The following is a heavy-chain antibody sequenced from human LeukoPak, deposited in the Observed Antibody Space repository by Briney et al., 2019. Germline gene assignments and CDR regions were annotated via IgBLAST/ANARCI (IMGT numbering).Heavy chain of an antibody. Sequence: GGSLRLSCAASGFSFSSYAMSWVRQAPGKGLEWVSAISGSGGSTYYADSVKGRFTISRDNSKNTLYLQMNSLRAEDTAVYYCAKRARGVIISDIDYWGQGTLVTVSS. CDR2: ISGSGGST. CDR1: GFSFSSYA. J-gene: IGHJ4*02. CDR3: AKRARGVIISDIDY. D-gene: IGHD3-10*01. V-gene: IGHV3-23*01.